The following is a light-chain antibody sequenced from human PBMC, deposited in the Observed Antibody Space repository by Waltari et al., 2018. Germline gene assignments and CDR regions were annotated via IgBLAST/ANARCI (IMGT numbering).Light chain of an antibody. CDR3: QQYNNWPPGT. V-gene: IGKV3-15*01. J-gene: IGKJ4*01. CDR1: QSVSSK. Sequence: EIVMTQSPATLSVSPGERATLSCRASQSVSSKLAWFQQKPGQSPRLLTYDASTRATGIPARFSGSGSGTEFTLTISSLQSEDFAVYYCQQYNNWPPGTFGGGTKVEIK. CDR2: DAS.